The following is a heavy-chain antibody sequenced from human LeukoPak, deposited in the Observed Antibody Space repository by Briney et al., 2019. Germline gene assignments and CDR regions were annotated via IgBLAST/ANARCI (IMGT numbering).Heavy chain of an antibody. CDR1: GFTFSSYE. V-gene: IGHV3-48*03. D-gene: IGHD5-24*01. J-gene: IGHJ4*02. CDR2: ISSSGSTI. Sequence: GGSLRLSCAASGFTFSSYEMNWVRQAPGKGLEWVSYISSSGSTIYYADSVKGRFTISRDNAKNSLYLQMNSLSAEDTAVYYCARGRGDGYNYFVLDDWGQGTLVTVYS. CDR3: ARGRGDGYNYFVLDD.